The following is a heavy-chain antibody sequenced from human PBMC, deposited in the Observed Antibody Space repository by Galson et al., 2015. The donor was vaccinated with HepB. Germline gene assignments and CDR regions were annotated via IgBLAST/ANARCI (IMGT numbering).Heavy chain of an antibody. CDR1: GGSFSGYY. D-gene: IGHD3-3*01. J-gene: IGHJ6*03. V-gene: IGHV4-34*01. CDR2: INHSGST. Sequence: ETLSLTCAVYGGSFSGYYWSWIRQPPGKGLEWIGEINHSGSTNYNPSLKSRVTISVDTSKNQFSLKLSSVTAADTAVYYCARGVIYDFWSGYYTGGYYYYFMDVWGKGTTVTVSS. CDR3: ARGVIYDFWSGYYTGGYYYYFMDV.